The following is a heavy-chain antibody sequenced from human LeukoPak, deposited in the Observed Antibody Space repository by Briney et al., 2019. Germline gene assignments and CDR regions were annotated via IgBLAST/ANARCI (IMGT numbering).Heavy chain of an antibody. CDR3: ARVRSIVVVPANTRFDY. Sequence: SETLSLTCAVYGGSFSGYYWSWIRQPPGKGLEWIGEIIHSGSTNYNPSLKSQVTISVDTSKNQFSLKLSSVTAADTAVYYCARVRSIVVVPANTRFDYWGQGTLVTVSS. V-gene: IGHV4-34*12. J-gene: IGHJ4*02. CDR1: GGSFSGYY. CDR2: IIHSGST. D-gene: IGHD2-2*01.